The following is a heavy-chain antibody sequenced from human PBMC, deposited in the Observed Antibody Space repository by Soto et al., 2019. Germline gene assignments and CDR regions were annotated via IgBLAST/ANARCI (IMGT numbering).Heavy chain of an antibody. CDR3: ASRSDLWTGYLSPVAS. V-gene: IGHV3-11*01. CDR1: GYTFSDYY. D-gene: IGHD3-3*01. CDR2: IDTSSTKI. J-gene: IGHJ5*02. Sequence: QVQLVESGGDLVKPGGSLRLSCAASGYTFSDYYLSWIRQAPGKGLEWISYIDTSSTKIYYADSVRGRFTISRDNGKNSLFLEMNNLRLADTAVYSCASRSDLWTGYLSPVASWGRGTLVTVSS.